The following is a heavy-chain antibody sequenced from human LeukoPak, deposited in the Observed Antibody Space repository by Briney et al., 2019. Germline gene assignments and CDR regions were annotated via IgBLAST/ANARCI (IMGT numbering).Heavy chain of an antibody. CDR3: VRDRVGPDY. V-gene: IGHV3-74*03. CDR1: GFTFSSAW. CDR2: ITDDATT. Sequence: QPGGSLRLSCAASGFTFSSAWMHWVRQAPGTGLVWVSRITDDATTTYADSVKGRFTISRDNVKNILSLQMNSLRAEDTAVYYCVRDRVGPDYWGQGTLVTVSS. J-gene: IGHJ4*02. D-gene: IGHD1-26*01.